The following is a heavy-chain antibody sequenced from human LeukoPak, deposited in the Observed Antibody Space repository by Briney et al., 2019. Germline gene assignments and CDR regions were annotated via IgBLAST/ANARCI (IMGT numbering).Heavy chain of an antibody. CDR3: ASTYCSSTSCYAGIAFDI. D-gene: IGHD2-2*01. CDR1: GFTISSNY. Sequence: GGSLRLSCAASGFTISSNYMTWVRQAPGKGLEWVSVIYGGGSTYYADSVKGRFTISRHSSKNTLYLQMNSLRAEDTAVYYCASTYCSSTSCYAGIAFDIWGQGTMVTVSS. J-gene: IGHJ3*02. V-gene: IGHV3-53*04. CDR2: IYGGGST.